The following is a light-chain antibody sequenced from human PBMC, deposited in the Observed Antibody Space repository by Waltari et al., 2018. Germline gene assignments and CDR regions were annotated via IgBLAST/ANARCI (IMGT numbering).Light chain of an antibody. CDR3: QHLNSYPLN. Sequence: DIYLTQSPSFLSASVGDRVTITCRAIQDIHRYLAWYQLIPGPAPRLIIYVASKLQSGVPSRFSGSGTGTDFTLTISGLQPEDFATYYCQHLNSYPLNFGGGTKVEIK. V-gene: IGKV1-9*01. CDR1: QDIHRY. CDR2: VAS. J-gene: IGKJ4*01.